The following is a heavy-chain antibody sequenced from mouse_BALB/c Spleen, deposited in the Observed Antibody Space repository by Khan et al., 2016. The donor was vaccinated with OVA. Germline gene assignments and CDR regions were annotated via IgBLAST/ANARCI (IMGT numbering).Heavy chain of an antibody. Sequence: VQLQQSGPELMKPGASVEISRKASGYSFTSYYIHWMKQSHGKSLEWIGYIDPFNGGTNYNQKFKGKATLTVDKSSNTAYMHLSSLTSEDSAVXYCARNGITTWFAYWGQGTLVTVSA. D-gene: IGHD2-4*01. J-gene: IGHJ3*01. CDR2: IDPFNGGT. V-gene: IGHV1S135*01. CDR3: ARNGITTWFAY. CDR1: GYSFTSYY.